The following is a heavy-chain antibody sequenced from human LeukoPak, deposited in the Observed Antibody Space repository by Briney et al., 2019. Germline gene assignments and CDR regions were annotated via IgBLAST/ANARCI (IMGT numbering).Heavy chain of an antibody. Sequence: SVKVSCKASGGTFSSYAISLVRQAPGQGLEWMGGIIPIFGTANYAQKFQGRVTITADESTSTAYMELSSLRSEDTAVYYCATSWNALRDYWGQGTLVTVSS. CDR1: GGTFSSYA. CDR2: IIPIFGTA. CDR3: ATSWNALRDY. D-gene: IGHD1-1*01. V-gene: IGHV1-69*13. J-gene: IGHJ4*02.